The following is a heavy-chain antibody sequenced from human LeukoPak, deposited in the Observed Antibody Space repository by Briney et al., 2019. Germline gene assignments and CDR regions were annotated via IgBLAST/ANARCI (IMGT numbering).Heavy chain of an antibody. J-gene: IGHJ6*03. CDR3: ARDSRLGEIFPDMDV. V-gene: IGHV3-33*01. Sequence: PGRSLRLSCSTSGFTFSYYGMHWVRQAPGKGLEWVAVIWYNGNNKYYVDSVKGRFTISRDTSKNTLYLQMNSLRVEDTAVYFCARDSRLGEIFPDMDVWGKGTTVIVSS. D-gene: IGHD3-16*01. CDR1: GFTFSYYG. CDR2: IWYNGNNK.